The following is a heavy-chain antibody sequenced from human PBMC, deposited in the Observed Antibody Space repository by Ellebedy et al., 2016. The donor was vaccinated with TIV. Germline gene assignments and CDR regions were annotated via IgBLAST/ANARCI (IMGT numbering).Heavy chain of an antibody. CDR1: GGSFSGYY. Sequence: SETLSLTXAVYGGSFSGYYWTWIRQPPGKGLEWIGEINHSGSTNYDPSLKSRATISVDTSKNQFSLKVRSLTAADTAAYYCARGTEAHQPLKYFDSWGQGTLVAVSS. CDR2: INHSGST. V-gene: IGHV4-34*01. CDR3: ARGTEAHQPLKYFDS. J-gene: IGHJ4*02.